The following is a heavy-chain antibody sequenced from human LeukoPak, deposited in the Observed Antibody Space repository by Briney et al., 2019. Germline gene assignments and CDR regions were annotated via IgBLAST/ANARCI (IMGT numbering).Heavy chain of an antibody. V-gene: IGHV3-48*03. J-gene: IGHJ5*02. CDR1: GFPFSSYE. CDR2: ISSSGNKI. CDR3: ARGQRPQYTSTWDNWFDP. Sequence: GGSLRLSCAASGFPFSSYEMNWVRQAPGKRLQWVSYISSSGNKIYYAASVKGRFTISRDNAKNSLYLQIDSLRAEDTAVYYCARGQRPQYTSTWDNWFDPWGQGTQDTVSS. D-gene: IGHD2-2*01.